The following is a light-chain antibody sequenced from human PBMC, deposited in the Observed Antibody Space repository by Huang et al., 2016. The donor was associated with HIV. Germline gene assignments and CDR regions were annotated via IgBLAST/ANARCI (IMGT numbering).Light chain of an antibody. CDR3: QQYDSLPPWT. Sequence: DIQMTQSPSSLSASIGDRVTITCQASKDIGKYLNWYQQKLGQAPKLLIFDASNLQTGVLSRCSGSGSGTDFTFTINTLQPEDIATYYCQQYDSLPPWTFGQGTRVQI. CDR1: KDIGKY. V-gene: IGKV1-33*01. CDR2: DAS. J-gene: IGKJ1*01.